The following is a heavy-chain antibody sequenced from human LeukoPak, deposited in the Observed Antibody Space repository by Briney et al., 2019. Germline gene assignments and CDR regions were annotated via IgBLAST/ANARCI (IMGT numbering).Heavy chain of an antibody. Sequence: GGSLRLSCAASGFTFSSYSMNWVRQAPGKGLEWVSYISSSSSTIYYADSVKGRFTISRDNAKDSLYLQMNSLRAEDTAVYYCAREVIVVDYYMDVWGKGTTVTISS. CDR3: AREVIVVDYYMDV. CDR2: ISSSSSTI. V-gene: IGHV3-48*04. D-gene: IGHD3-22*01. J-gene: IGHJ6*03. CDR1: GFTFSSYS.